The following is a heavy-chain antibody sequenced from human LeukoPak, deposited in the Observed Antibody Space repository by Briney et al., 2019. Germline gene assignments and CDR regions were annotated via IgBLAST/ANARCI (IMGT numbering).Heavy chain of an antibody. CDR3: ARGLLGGDGDYYYYMDV. D-gene: IGHD7-27*01. V-gene: IGHV4-61*02. CDR1: GASITSGSYY. CDR2: IYTSGKT. Sequence: SQTLSLTCTVSGASITSGSYYWTWIRQAAGKGPEWIGRIYTSGKTYYHPSLQSRVTISLDTSKNQISLRLDSVTATDTAVYYCARGLLGGDGDYYYYMDVWGKGTTVTVSS. J-gene: IGHJ6*03.